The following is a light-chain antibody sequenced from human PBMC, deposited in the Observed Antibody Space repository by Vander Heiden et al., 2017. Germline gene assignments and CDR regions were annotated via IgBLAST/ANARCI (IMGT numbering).Light chain of an antibody. J-gene: IGKJ5*01. CDR2: EVS. CDR1: QSLLHSDTKTY. V-gene: IGKV2D-29*01. CDR3: MQSIQFPST. Sequence: DIVMTQTQLSLSVTHGQPASISCKSSQSLLHSDTKTYMYWYLQKPGQPPQLLFDEVSNRFSVVAERCSGGGSGTDFTLKSSRVQAEDVGIYYCMQSIQFPSTFGQGTRLEIK.